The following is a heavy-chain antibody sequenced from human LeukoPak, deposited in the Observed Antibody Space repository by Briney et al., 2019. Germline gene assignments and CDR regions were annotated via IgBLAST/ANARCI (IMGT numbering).Heavy chain of an antibody. CDR3: ARCTASCYANAFDV. CDR1: GFTFNNNA. D-gene: IGHD2-2*01. J-gene: IGHJ3*01. Sequence: PGGSLRLSCETSGFTFNNNAMSWVRQAPGKGLEWVSAINGGGDATEYADSVKGRFTISRDNSKNTLYLQMNSLRPDDTAVYYCARCTASCYANAFDVWGQGTLLTVSS. CDR2: INGGGDAT. V-gene: IGHV3-23*01.